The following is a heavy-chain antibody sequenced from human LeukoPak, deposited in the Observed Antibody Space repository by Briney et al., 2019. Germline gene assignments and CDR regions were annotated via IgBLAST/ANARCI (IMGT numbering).Heavy chain of an antibody. CDR2: IRYDGSDK. V-gene: IGHV3-30*02. D-gene: IGHD1-1*01. J-gene: IGHJ4*02. CDR1: GFTLRGYG. CDR3: AKDTPTTGYPLDS. Sequence: PGGSLRLSCAASGFTLRGYGMHWVRQAPGKGLEWVAFIRYDGSDKSYADSVKGRFTISRDNSENTLYLQINSLRVEDTAVYYCAKDTPTTGYPLDSWGQGTLVTVSS.